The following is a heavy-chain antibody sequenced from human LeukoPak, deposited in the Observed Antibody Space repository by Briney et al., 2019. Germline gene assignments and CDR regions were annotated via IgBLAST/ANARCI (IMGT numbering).Heavy chain of an antibody. CDR2: VYYSGSA. CDR1: GGSISTYY. J-gene: IGHJ4*02. D-gene: IGHD1-26*01. CDR3: ARESSGSYIIPYYFDS. V-gene: IGHV4-59*12. Sequence: SETLSLTCTVSGGSISTYYWNWIRQPPGKGLEWIGYVYYSGSAYYNPSLKSRVTMSVDTSRNQVSLKLSSVTAADTAVYYCARESSGSYIIPYYFDSWGQGTLVTVSS.